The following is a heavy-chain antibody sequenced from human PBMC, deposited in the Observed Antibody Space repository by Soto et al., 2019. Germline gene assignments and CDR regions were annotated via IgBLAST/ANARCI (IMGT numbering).Heavy chain of an antibody. D-gene: IGHD1-26*01. V-gene: IGHV3-23*01. Sequence: EVQLLESGGGLVQPGGSLRLSCAASGFTFSSYAMSWVRQAPGKGLEWVSAISGSGGSTYYADSVKGRFTISRDNSKNTLYLQMNSLRAEDTAVYYCAKTRSGSYAIWWYIDLWGRGTLVTVSS. CDR3: AKTRSGSYAIWWYIDL. J-gene: IGHJ2*01. CDR1: GFTFSSYA. CDR2: ISGSGGST.